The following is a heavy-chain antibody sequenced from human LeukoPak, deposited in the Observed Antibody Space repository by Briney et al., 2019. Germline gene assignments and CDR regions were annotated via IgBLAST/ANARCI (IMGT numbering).Heavy chain of an antibody. V-gene: IGHV5-51*01. CDR3: ARLIVGSSSTGWFDP. CDR2: IYPGDSDT. J-gene: IGHJ5*02. Sequence: LGESLKISCQSPGYTFTSYWIGWVRQMPGKGLQWMGIIYPGDSDTTYSPSFQGQVTISADKSISTAYLQWSSLKASDTAIYYCARLIVGSSSTGWFDPWGQGTLVTVSS. D-gene: IGHD6-6*01. CDR1: GYTFTSYW.